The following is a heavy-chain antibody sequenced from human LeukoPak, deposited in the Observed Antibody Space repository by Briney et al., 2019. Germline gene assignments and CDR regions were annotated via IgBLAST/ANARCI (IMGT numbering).Heavy chain of an antibody. CDR2: IYFSGSA. CDR1: GASIDSANYY. Sequence: SETLSLTCTVSGASIDSANYYWGWIRQPPGKGLEWIGSIYFSGSAYYKSSLMSRVTISLGTSKNQFSLKLSSVTAADTAVYYCARLNFAYDTSGYLDYWGQGTLLTVSS. V-gene: IGHV4-39*01. CDR3: ARLNFAYDTSGYLDY. D-gene: IGHD3-22*01. J-gene: IGHJ4*02.